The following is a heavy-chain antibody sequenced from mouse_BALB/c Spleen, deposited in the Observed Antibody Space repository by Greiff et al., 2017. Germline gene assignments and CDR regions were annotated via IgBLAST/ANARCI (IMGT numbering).Heavy chain of an antibody. CDR1: GFSLTSYG. CDR2: IWSGGST. D-gene: IGHD1-1*01. J-gene: IGHJ4*01. CDR3: ARNSLITTVSGYAMDY. Sequence: QVQLKESGPGLVQPSQSLSITCTVSGFSLTSYGVHWVRQSPGKGLEWLGVIWSGGSTDYNAAFISRLSISKDNSKSQVFFKMNSLQADDTAIYYCARNSLITTVSGYAMDYWGQGTSVTVSS. V-gene: IGHV2-4-1*01.